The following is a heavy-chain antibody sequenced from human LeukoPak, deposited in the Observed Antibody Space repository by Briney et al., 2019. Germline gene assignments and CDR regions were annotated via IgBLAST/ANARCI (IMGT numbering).Heavy chain of an antibody. CDR1: GGSMSSYF. Sequence: PSETLSLTCTVSGGSMSSYFWTWIRQPAGKGLEWMGRVYPSGSTNYNPSLKSRVTMSADTSKNQFSLKLTSVTAADTAVYYCARVGTTGTTNSYYYMDVWGKGTTVTVS. J-gene: IGHJ6*03. CDR2: VYPSGST. CDR3: ARVGTTGTTNSYYYMDV. V-gene: IGHV4-4*07. D-gene: IGHD1-1*01.